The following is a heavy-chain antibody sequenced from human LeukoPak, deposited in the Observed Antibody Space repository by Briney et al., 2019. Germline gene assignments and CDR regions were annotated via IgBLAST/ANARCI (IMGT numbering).Heavy chain of an antibody. CDR3: AKSLNRLRSQDAFDI. Sequence: GGSLRLSCAASGFTFSSYAMHWVRQAPGKGLEWVALIAYDESNKYYTDSVKGRFTISRDNSKNTLHLQMNSLRGEDTAVYYCAKSLNRLRSQDAFDIWGQGTMVTVSS. D-gene: IGHD3-10*01. V-gene: IGHV3-30-3*01. J-gene: IGHJ3*02. CDR1: GFTFSSYA. CDR2: IAYDESNK.